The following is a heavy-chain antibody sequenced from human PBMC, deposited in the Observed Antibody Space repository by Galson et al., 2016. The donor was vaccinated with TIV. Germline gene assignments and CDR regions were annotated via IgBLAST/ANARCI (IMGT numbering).Heavy chain of an antibody. CDR3: ATWDYHDNWFHP. CDR2: IKNKIDGGTT. CDR1: GFTFSNVW. V-gene: IGHV3-15*01. J-gene: IGHJ5*02. D-gene: IGHD1-7*01. Sequence: GSLRLSCAASGFTFSNVWMNWFRQAPGMGLEWVGRIKNKIDGGTTDYGAPVKGRFTISRDDSKSTVYLQMNSLNSEDTGVYYCATWDYHDNWFHPWGQGTLVTVSS.